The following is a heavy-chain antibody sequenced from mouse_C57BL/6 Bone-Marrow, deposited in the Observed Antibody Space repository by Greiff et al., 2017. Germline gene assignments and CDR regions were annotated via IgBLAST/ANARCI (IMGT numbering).Heavy chain of an antibody. CDR1: GYTFTSSG. Sequence: VKLMESGAELARPGASVKLSCKASGYTFTSSGISWVKQRTGQGLEWIGEIYPRSGNTYYNEKFKGKATLTADKSSSTAYMELRSLTSEDSAVYFCAKERLIYYFDYWGQGTTLTVSS. V-gene: IGHV1-81*01. CDR3: AKERLIYYFDY. CDR2: IYPRSGNT. D-gene: IGHD3-2*02. J-gene: IGHJ2*01.